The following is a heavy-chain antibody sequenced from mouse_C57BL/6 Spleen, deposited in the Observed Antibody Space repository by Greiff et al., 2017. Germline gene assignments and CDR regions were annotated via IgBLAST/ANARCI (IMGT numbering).Heavy chain of an antibody. CDR2: IWRGGST. V-gene: IGHV2-2*01. CDR1: GFSLTSYG. CDR3: ARDKGDGNYGGAMDY. D-gene: IGHD2-1*01. Sequence: QVQLQQSGPGLVQPSPSLSISCTASGFSLTSYGVHWVRQSPGKGLEWLGVIWRGGSTDYNAAFISRLSISKDNSKCQVFFKMNSLQADDTAIYYCARDKGDGNYGGAMDYWGQGTSVTVSS. J-gene: IGHJ4*01.